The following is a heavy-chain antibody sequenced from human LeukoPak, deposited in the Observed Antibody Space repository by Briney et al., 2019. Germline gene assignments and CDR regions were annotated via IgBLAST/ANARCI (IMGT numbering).Heavy chain of an antibody. Sequence: PGGSLRLSCAASGFTVSSNEMSWVRQAPGKGLEWVSSISGGSTYYADSRKGRFTISRDNSKNTLHLQMNSLRAEDTAVYYCARRGAWQLVRVGYYYGMDVWGQGTTVTVSS. V-gene: IGHV3-38-3*01. CDR2: ISGGST. D-gene: IGHD6-13*01. CDR1: GFTVSSNE. CDR3: ARRGAWQLVRVGYYYGMDV. J-gene: IGHJ6*02.